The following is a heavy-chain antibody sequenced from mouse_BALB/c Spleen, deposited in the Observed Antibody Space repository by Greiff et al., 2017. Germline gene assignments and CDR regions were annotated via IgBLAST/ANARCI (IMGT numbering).Heavy chain of an antibody. J-gene: IGHJ4*01. D-gene: IGHD1-1*01. V-gene: IGHV2-9*02. CDR1: GFSLTSYG. Sequence: VKLMESGPGLVAPSQSLSITCTVSGFSLTSYGVHWVRQPPGKGLEWLGVIWAGGSTNYNSALMSRLSISKDNSKSQVFLKMNSLQTDDTAMYYCARGGKFITTVVATRGAMDYWGQGTSVTVSS. CDR3: ARGGKFITTVVATRGAMDY. CDR2: IWAGGST.